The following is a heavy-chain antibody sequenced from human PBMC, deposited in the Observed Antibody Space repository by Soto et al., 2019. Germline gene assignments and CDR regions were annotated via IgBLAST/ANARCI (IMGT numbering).Heavy chain of an antibody. J-gene: IGHJ4*02. CDR2: INGRSNYK. Sequence: EVQVVESGGGLVKPGGSLRLSCATSGFSFSTYNMNWVRQAPGKGLEWVSSINGRSNYKYYTDSVKGRFAISRDNPKHSLYLQMDSLRVEDTAVYYCVREDGLVGSNSAFDYWGQGTLVTVSS. V-gene: IGHV3-21*02. CDR1: GFSFSTYN. CDR3: VREDGLVGSNSAFDY. D-gene: IGHD1-26*01.